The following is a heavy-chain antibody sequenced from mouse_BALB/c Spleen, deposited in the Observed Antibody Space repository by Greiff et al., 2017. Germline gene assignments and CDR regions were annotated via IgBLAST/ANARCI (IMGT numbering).Heavy chain of an antibody. CDR2: INPSTGYT. J-gene: IGHJ4*01. Sequence: QVQLKQSGAELAKPGASVKMSCKASGYTFTSYWMHWVKQRPGQGLEWIGYINPSTGYTEYNQKFKDKATLTADKSSSTAYMQLSSLTSEDSAVYYCARRREAMDYWGQGTSVTVSS. CDR1: GYTFTSYW. V-gene: IGHV1-7*01. CDR3: ARRREAMDY.